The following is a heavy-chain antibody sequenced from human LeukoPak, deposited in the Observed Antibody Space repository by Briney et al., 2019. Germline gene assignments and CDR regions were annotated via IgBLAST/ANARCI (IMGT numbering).Heavy chain of an antibody. CDR1: GYTFTGYY. Sequence: ASVKVSCKASGYTFTGYYMHWVRQAPGQGLEWMGWINPNSGGTNYAQKFQGRVTMTRDTSISTAYMELSRLRSDDTAMYYCARYLRSSSSQYYFDYWGQGTLVTVSS. CDR3: ARYLRSSSSQYYFDY. J-gene: IGHJ4*02. V-gene: IGHV1-2*02. D-gene: IGHD6-13*01. CDR2: INPNSGGT.